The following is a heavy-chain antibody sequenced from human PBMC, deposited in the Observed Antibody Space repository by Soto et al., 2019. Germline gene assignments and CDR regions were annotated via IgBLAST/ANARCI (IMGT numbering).Heavy chain of an antibody. CDR3: ARESSHYETSDSYFHY. D-gene: IGHD3-3*01. V-gene: IGHV6-1*01. CDR1: GDSVSGNSAA. J-gene: IGHJ4*02. Sequence: SQTLPLTCAISGDSVSGNSAAWNWIRQSPSRGLEWLGRTYYRSKWYNDYAVSVKSRITVTPDTSKNQFSLHLNSVTPEDTAVSYRARESSHYETSDSYFHYWCQ. CDR2: TYYRSKWYN.